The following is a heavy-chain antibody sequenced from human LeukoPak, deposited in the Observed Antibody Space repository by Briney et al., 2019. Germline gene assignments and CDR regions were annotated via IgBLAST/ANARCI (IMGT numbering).Heavy chain of an antibody. D-gene: IGHD5-12*01. J-gene: IGHJ4*02. CDR2: ISGSGGST. V-gene: IGHV3-23*01. CDR3: ARDRSGYDTYYFDY. CDR1: GFTFDDYA. Sequence: GGSLRLSCAASGFTFDDYAMHWVRQAPGKGLEWVSAISGSGGSTYYADSVKGRFTISRDNSKNTLYLQMNSLRAEDTAVYYCARDRSGYDTYYFDYWGQGTLVTVSS.